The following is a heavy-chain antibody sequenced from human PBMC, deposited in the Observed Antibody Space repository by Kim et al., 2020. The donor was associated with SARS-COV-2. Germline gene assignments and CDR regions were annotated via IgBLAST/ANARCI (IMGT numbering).Heavy chain of an antibody. D-gene: IGHD2-15*01. J-gene: IGHJ4*02. CDR3: ARVSGIDY. Sequence: SETLSLTCAVYGGSFSGYYWSWIRQPPGKGLEWIGEINHSGSTNYNPSLKSRVTISVDTSKNQFSLKLSSVTAADTAVYYCARVSGIDYWGQGTLVTVSS. V-gene: IGHV4-34*01. CDR2: INHSGST. CDR1: GGSFSGYY.